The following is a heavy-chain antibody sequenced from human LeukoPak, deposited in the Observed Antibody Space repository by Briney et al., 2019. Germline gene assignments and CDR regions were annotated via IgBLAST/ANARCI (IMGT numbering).Heavy chain of an antibody. Sequence: GVSLRLSCAASGFTFSSYGMQWVRHAPGKGLEWVAVISYDGSNKYYADSVKGRFTISRDNSKNTLYLLMNSLGAEDTAVYYCAPGADSCDYWGQGTLVTVFS. CDR3: APGADSCDY. J-gene: IGHJ4*02. D-gene: IGHD2-21*01. CDR2: ISYDGSNK. CDR1: GFTFSSYG. V-gene: IGHV3-30*03.